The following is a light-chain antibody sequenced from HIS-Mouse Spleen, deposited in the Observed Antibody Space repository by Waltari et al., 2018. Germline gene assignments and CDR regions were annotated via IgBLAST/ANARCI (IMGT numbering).Light chain of an antibody. CDR2: AAS. J-gene: IGKJ5*01. Sequence: DIQLTQSPSFLYASVGDRDTRTCRASQCISSYLAWYQQKPGKAPKLLIYAASTLQSGVPSRFSGSGSGTEFTLTISSLQPEDFATYYCQQLNSYPITFGQGTRLEIK. V-gene: IGKV1-9*01. CDR3: QQLNSYPIT. CDR1: QCISSY.